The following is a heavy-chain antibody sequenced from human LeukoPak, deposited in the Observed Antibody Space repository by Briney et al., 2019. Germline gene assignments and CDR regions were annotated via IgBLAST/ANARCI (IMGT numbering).Heavy chain of an antibody. J-gene: IGHJ5*01. CDR2: IYPGDSDT. Sequence: GESLKISWKGSGYSFTSYWIGLGRQMPGKGLGWMVIIYPGDSDTRYSPFFQGQGTISADKSIRTSYLQWISLKASDSAMYYCAGYIVVVTATYNWFDPWGQGTLVTVSS. V-gene: IGHV5-51*01. CDR3: AGYIVVVTATYNWFDP. D-gene: IGHD2-21*02. CDR1: GYSFTSYW.